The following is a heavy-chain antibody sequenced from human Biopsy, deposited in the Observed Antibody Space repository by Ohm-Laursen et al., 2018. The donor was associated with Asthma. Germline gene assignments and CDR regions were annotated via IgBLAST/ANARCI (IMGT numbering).Heavy chain of an antibody. Sequence: RSLRLSCTASGFTFSSYYMHWVRQAPGKGLEWVSSISWNSGNIDYAVSVKGRFTISRDNAKNSLYLQMQSLRPEDTAFYYCAKSADYYDSTDYLDFWGRGTLVTVSS. CDR1: GFTFSSYY. V-gene: IGHV3-9*01. CDR3: AKSADYYDSTDYLDF. CDR2: ISWNSGNI. J-gene: IGHJ4*01. D-gene: IGHD3-22*01.